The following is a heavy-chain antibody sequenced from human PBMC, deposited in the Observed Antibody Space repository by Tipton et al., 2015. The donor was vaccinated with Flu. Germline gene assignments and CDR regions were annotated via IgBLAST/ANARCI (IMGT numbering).Heavy chain of an antibody. CDR2: ISDSGGST. CDR3: ARDRYDSSGFVDY. CDR1: GFTFSSYA. V-gene: IGHV3-23*01. D-gene: IGHD3-22*01. Sequence: SLRLSCAASGFTFSSYAMSWVRQAPGKGLEWVSTISDSGGSTYYADSVKGRFTISRDNSNNTLYLQMSSLRAEDTSIYYCARDRYDSSGFVDYWGQGTLVTVSS. J-gene: IGHJ4*02.